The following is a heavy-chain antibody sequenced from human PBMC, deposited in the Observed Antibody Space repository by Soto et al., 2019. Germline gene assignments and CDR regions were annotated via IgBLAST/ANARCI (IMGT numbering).Heavy chain of an antibody. V-gene: IGHV4-39*01. CDR1: GGSIRSSSYY. J-gene: IGHJ3*02. CDR3: ARQGSGSYNAFDI. CDR2: IYYSGST. D-gene: IGHD1-26*01. Sequence: QLQLQESGPGLVKPSETLSLTCTVSGGSIRSSSYYWGWIRQPPGKGLEWIGTIYYSGSTYYNPSIKSRVTISVDTSKNQFSLKLSSVTAADTAVYYCARQGSGSYNAFDIWGQGTVVTVSS.